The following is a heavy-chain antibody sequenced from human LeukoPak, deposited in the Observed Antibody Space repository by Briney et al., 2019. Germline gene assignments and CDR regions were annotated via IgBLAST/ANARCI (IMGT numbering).Heavy chain of an antibody. Sequence: ASVRVSCKASGGTFSSYAISWVRQAPGQGLEWMGGIIPIFGTANYAQKFQGRVTITTDESTSTAYMELSSLRSEDTAVYYCARSPYYYGSGSPIYFDYWGQGTLVTVSS. CDR3: ARSPYYYGSGSPIYFDY. CDR1: GGTFSSYA. D-gene: IGHD3-10*01. V-gene: IGHV1-69*05. CDR2: IIPIFGTA. J-gene: IGHJ4*02.